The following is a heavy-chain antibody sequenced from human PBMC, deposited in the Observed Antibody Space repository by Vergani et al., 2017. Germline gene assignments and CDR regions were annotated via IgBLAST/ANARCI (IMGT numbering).Heavy chain of an antibody. Sequence: EVQLLESGGGLVQPGGSLRLSCAASGFTFSSYAMSWVRQAPGKGLEWVSAISGSGGSTYYADSVKGRFTISRDNSKNTLYLQMNSLRAEDTAVYYCAKALGYCSGGSCFLYGMDVWGQGTTVTVSS. V-gene: IGHV3-23*01. J-gene: IGHJ6*02. D-gene: IGHD2-15*01. CDR3: AKALGYCSGGSCFLYGMDV. CDR2: ISGSGGST. CDR1: GFTFSSYA.